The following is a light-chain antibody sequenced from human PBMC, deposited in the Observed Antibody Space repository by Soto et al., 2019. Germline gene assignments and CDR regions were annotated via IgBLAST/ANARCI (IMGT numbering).Light chain of an antibody. V-gene: IGKV3-11*01. CDR2: DAS. J-gene: IGKJ5*01. CDR1: ESVSSY. Sequence: EIVLTQSPATLSLSPGERATLSCRASESVSSYLAWYQQKPGQAPRLLIYDASNRATGIPDRFSGSGSGTDFTLTFSSLEPEDFAIYYCHQYSNWPITFAQGTRLEIK. CDR3: HQYSNWPIT.